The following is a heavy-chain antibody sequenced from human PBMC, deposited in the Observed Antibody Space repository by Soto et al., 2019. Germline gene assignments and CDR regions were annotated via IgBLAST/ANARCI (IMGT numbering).Heavy chain of an antibody. D-gene: IGHD6-19*01. CDR3: ARVPNIAVAC. J-gene: IGHJ4*02. V-gene: IGHV1-8*01. CDR1: GYTFTSYD. CDR2: MNPNSGNT. Sequence: ASVKVSCKASGYTFTSYDINWVRQATGQGLEWMGWMNPNSGNTGYAQKFQGRVTMTRNTSISTACMELSSLRSDDTAVYYCARVPNIAVACWGQGTLVTVSS.